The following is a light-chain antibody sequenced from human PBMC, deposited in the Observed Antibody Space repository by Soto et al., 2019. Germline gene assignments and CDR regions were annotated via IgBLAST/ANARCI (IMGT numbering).Light chain of an antibody. CDR2: AAS. Sequence: DIQMTQSPSSLSASVGDRVTITCRASQNINTYLNWFQQKPGKAPKLLMNAASSLQSGVPSRFSGSGSGTVFTLTISSLQPEDYPTYYCQQTYRIPLTFGQGTTVETK. CDR3: QQTYRIPLT. J-gene: IGKJ1*01. V-gene: IGKV1-39*01. CDR1: QNINTY.